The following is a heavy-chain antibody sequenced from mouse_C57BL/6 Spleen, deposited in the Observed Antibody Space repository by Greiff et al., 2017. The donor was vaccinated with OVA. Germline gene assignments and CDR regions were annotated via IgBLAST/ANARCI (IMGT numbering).Heavy chain of an antibody. CDR1: GYTFTSYD. Sequence: VQLQQSGPELVKPGASVKLSCKASGYTFTSYDINWVKQRPGQGLEWIGWIYPRDGSTTYNSKFKGTATLTVDTSSSTAYMELHSLTSEDAAVYFCAREGVTTVVAFDYWGQGTTLTVSS. J-gene: IGHJ2*01. CDR2: IYPRDGST. V-gene: IGHV1-85*01. CDR3: AREGVTTVVAFDY. D-gene: IGHD1-1*01.